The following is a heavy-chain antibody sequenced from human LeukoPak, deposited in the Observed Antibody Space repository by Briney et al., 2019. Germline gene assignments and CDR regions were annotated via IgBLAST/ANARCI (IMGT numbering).Heavy chain of an antibody. CDR2: ISGSGYDT. CDR1: GFSFSNYA. D-gene: IGHD6-13*01. Sequence: GGSLRLSCAASGFSFSNYAMSWVRQGPRKGLEWVSAISGSGYDTFYADSVKGRFTISRDNSKNTLYLQMNTLRAEDTAIYYCAKDGGGCMAAAKGAFDYWGQGTLVTVSS. V-gene: IGHV3-23*01. CDR3: AKDGGGCMAAAKGAFDY. J-gene: IGHJ4*02.